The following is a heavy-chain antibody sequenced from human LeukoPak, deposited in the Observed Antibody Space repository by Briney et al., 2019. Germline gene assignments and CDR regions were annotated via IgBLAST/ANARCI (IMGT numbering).Heavy chain of an antibody. D-gene: IGHD5-12*01. CDR3: ASAPRGGYEPFDY. CDR1: GYTFTSYG. Sequence: ASVKVSCKASGYTFTSYGISWVRQAPGQGLEWMGWISAYNGNTNYAQKLQGRVTMTTDTSTSTAYMELRSLRSDDTAVYYCASAPRGGYEPFDYWAREPWSPSPQ. J-gene: IGHJ4*02. V-gene: IGHV1-18*01. CDR2: ISAYNGNT.